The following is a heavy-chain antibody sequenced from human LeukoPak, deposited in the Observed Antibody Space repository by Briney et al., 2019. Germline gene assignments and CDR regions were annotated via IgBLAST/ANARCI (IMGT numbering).Heavy chain of an antibody. J-gene: IGHJ4*02. Sequence: KPSETLSLTCSVSGASISTYYWNWIRQPPGKGLEWIGYIHYSGSTKYNSSLQSRVTISVDTSKNQFSLNLSSVTAADTAVYYCARKAYSDTSGSCLDYWGQGTLVTVSS. D-gene: IGHD3-22*01. V-gene: IGHV4-59*08. CDR2: IHYSGST. CDR1: GASISTYY. CDR3: ARKAYSDTSGSCLDY.